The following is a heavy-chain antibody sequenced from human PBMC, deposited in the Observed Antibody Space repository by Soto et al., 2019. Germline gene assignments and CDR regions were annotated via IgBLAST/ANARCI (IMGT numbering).Heavy chain of an antibody. V-gene: IGHV1-18*01. D-gene: IGHD3-9*01. J-gene: IGHJ1*01. CDR2: ITTFDGNT. Sequence: ASVKLSCKASGYSFPSNGIVWMRQAPGQGLEWMGWITTFDGNTNYEKKFQERVTMTADTSTSTVYMELRSLRYDDTAVYFCATLPPYYFVISGHVLEAWGQC. CDR3: ATLPPYYFVISGHVLEA. CDR1: GYSFPSNG.